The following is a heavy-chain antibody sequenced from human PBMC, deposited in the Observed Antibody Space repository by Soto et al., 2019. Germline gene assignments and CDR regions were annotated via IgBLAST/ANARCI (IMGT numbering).Heavy chain of an antibody. D-gene: IGHD2-15*01. V-gene: IGHV1-3*01. CDR3: ARSTVVVEPYGMDV. CDR2: INAGNGNT. CDR1: GYTFTSYA. J-gene: IGHJ6*02. Sequence: QVPLVQSGAEVKKPGASVKVSCKASGYTFTSYAMHWVRQAPGQRLEWMGWINAGNGNTKYSQKFQGRVTITRDTSASTAYMELSSLRSEDTAVYYCARSTVVVEPYGMDVWGQGTTVTVSS.